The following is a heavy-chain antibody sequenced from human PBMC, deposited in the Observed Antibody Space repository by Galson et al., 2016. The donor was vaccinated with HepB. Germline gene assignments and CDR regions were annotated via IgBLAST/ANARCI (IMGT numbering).Heavy chain of an antibody. CDR2: ISGSADSR. J-gene: IGHJ5*02. V-gene: IGHV3-11*01. CDR3: ARMVPLYSDGWYVLGDGWCDP. D-gene: IGHD6-19*01. CDR1: GFTFSHYF. Sequence: SLRLSCAASGFTFSHYFVSWIRQAPGKGLEWVSYISGSADSRHYADSVKGRFTISRDNAKNSLYLQMNSLRAEDTAVYYCARMVPLYSDGWYVLGDGWCDPWGQGTLVTVSS.